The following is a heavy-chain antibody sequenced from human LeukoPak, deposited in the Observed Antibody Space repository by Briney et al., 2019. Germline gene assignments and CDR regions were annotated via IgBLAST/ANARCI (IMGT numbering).Heavy chain of an antibody. J-gene: IGHJ6*02. D-gene: IGHD5-18*01. CDR3: AKDSRYSWGSTRYYYGMDV. CDR2: ISSNGGST. CDR1: GFTFSSYA. Sequence: GGSLRLSCSASGFTFSSYAMHWVRQAPGKGLEYVSAISSNGGSTYYADSVKGRFTISRDNSKNTLYLQMNSLRAEDTAVYYCAKDSRYSWGSTRYYYGMDVWGQGTTVTVSS. V-gene: IGHV3-64*04.